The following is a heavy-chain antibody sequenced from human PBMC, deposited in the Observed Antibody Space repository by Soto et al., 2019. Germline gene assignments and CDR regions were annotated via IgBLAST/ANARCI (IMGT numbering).Heavy chain of an antibody. Sequence: EVQLLESGGGLVQPGGSLRLSCAASGFTFSSYAMSWVRQAPGKGLEWVSAISGSGGSTYYADSVKGRFTISRDNSNNTLYLQMNSLRAEDTAVYYGAKEGPLDMDCRGGSCYSGTFDPWGQGTLVTVSS. CDR1: GFTFSSYA. D-gene: IGHD2-15*01. CDR3: AKEGPLDMDCRGGSCYSGTFDP. V-gene: IGHV3-23*01. CDR2: ISGSGGST. J-gene: IGHJ5*02.